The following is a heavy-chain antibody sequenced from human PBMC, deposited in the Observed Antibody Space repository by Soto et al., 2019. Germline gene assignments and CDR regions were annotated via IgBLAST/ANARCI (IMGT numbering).Heavy chain of an antibody. CDR2: ISSSSSTI. V-gene: IGHV3-48*01. D-gene: IGHD4-17*01. J-gene: IGHJ4*02. CDR1: GFTFSSYS. CDR3: ARHYGDYFSDY. Sequence: GGSLRLSCAASGFTFSSYSMNWVRQAPGKGLEWVSYISSSSSTIYYADSVKGRFTISRDNAKNSLYLQMNSLRAEDTALYYCARHYGDYFSDYWGQGTLVTVSS.